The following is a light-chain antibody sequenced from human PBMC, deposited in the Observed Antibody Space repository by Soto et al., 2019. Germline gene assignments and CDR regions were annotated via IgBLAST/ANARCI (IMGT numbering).Light chain of an antibody. Sequence: DIQLTQSPSFLSASVGDRVTITCRASQGISSYLAWYQQTPGKAPKRLIYASSTLQSGVPSRFSGSGSGTEFTLTISSLQPEDFATYYCQQLNTFPVTFGQGTRLDI. CDR3: QQLNTFPVT. J-gene: IGKJ5*01. CDR2: ASS. CDR1: QGISSY. V-gene: IGKV1-9*01.